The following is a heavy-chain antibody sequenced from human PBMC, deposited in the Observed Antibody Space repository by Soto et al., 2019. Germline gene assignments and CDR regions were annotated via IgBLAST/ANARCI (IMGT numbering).Heavy chain of an antibody. CDR2: IVPIYGST. V-gene: IGHV1-69*13. D-gene: IGHD3-9*01. CDR3: AKSGTTEYDILDGPNQGYFQY. CDR1: GGSFSNYA. J-gene: IGHJ1*01. Sequence: ASVKVSCKASGGSFSNYAIGWVRQAPGQRLEWMGGIVPIYGSTHYAQQFQGRVTITADEFTSTAYMDLSSLRSDDTAVYYCAKSGTTEYDILDGPNQGYFQYWGQGTLVTVSS.